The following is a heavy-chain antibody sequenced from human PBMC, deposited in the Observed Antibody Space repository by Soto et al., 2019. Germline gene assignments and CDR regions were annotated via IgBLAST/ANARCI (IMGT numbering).Heavy chain of an antibody. Sequence: ASVKVSCKASGYTFTSYYMHWVRQAPGQGLEWMGIINPSGGSTSYAQKFQGRVTMTRDTSTSTVYMELSSLRSEDTAVYYCARDGSPRITGTYQNFDYWGQGTLVTVSS. D-gene: IGHD1-7*01. J-gene: IGHJ4*02. CDR1: GYTFTSYY. V-gene: IGHV1-46*03. CDR2: INPSGGST. CDR3: ARDGSPRITGTYQNFDY.